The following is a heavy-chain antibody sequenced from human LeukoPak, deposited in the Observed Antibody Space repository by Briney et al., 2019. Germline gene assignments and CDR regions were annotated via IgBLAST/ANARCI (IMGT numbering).Heavy chain of an antibody. Sequence: GASVKVSCKASGYTFTGYYMHWVRQAPGQGLEWMGWINPNSGGTNYAQKFQGRVTMTRDTSISTAYMGLSRLRSDDTAVYYCARDVTGTTRYYYYYMDVWGKGTTVTVSS. CDR2: INPNSGGT. CDR1: GYTFTGYY. J-gene: IGHJ6*03. V-gene: IGHV1-2*02. CDR3: ARDVTGTTRYYYYYMDV. D-gene: IGHD1-7*01.